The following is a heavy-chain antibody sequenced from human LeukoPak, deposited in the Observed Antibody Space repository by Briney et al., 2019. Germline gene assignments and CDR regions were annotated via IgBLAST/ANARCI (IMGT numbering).Heavy chain of an antibody. CDR1: GLTFNSYW. D-gene: IGHD5-18*01. CDR3: ARPFSGYNYGSFDY. J-gene: IGHJ4*02. V-gene: IGHV3-74*01. CDR2: INSDGSST. Sequence: GGSLRLSCVASGLTFNSYWMHWVRQGPGKGLVWVSRINSDGSSTSYADSVKGRFTISRDNAKNTLYLQMNSLRAEDTAVYYCARPFSGYNYGSFDYWGQGSLVTVSS.